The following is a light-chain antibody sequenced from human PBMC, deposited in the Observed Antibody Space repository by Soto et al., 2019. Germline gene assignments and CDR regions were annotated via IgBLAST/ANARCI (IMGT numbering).Light chain of an antibody. J-gene: IGKJ4*01. CDR3: QQYGSSPFT. CDR1: QSVTTSY. CDR2: GAS. Sequence: DIVLTQSPGTLSLSPGERATLSCRASQSVTTSYLAWYQHKPGQAPRLLIYGASRRATGIPDRFSGGGSGTDFTLTISRLEPEDFAVYYCQQYGSSPFTFGGGTKV. V-gene: IGKV3-20*01.